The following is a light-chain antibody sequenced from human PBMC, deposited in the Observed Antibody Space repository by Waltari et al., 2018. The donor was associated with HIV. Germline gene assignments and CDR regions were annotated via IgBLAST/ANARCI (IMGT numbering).Light chain of an antibody. V-gene: IGLV2-23*02. J-gene: IGLJ2*01. CDR3: SSFATTATPVL. CDR1: GSDVGAYNL. Sequence: QSALTQPAAVSGSPGQSITFSCTGTGSDVGAYNLVSWYQQHPDKPPKLVMYGVTQRPSGVSDRFSGSKSGNTAYLTISGLQADDEADYFCSSFATTATPVLFGGGTKLTVL. CDR2: GVT.